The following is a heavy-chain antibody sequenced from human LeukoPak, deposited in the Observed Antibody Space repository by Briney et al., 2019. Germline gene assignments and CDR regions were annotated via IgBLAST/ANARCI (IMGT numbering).Heavy chain of an antibody. CDR2: IYSGGNT. CDR3: ARALRLRYFVGHFDY. CDR1: GFTVRSNY. V-gene: IGHV3-53*01. D-gene: IGHD3-9*01. Sequence: PGGSLRLSCAASGFTVRSNYMSWVRQAPGKGLEWVSVIYSGGNTYCADSVKGRFTISRDNSKNTLYLQMNSLRAEDTAVYYCARALRLRYFVGHFDYWGQGTLVTVSS. J-gene: IGHJ4*02.